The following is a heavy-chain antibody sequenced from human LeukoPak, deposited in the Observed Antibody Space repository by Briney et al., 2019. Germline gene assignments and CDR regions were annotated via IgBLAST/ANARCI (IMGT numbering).Heavy chain of an antibody. CDR1: GGSFSGYY. V-gene: IGHV4-34*01. D-gene: IGHD6-13*01. Sequence: SETLSLTCAVYGGSFSGYYWSWIRQPPGKGLEWIGEINHSGSTNYNPSLKSRVPISVDTSKNQFSLKLSSVTAADTAVYYCARGTAAAGWPFDYWGQRTLVTVSS. CDR2: INHSGST. CDR3: ARGTAAAGWPFDY. J-gene: IGHJ4*02.